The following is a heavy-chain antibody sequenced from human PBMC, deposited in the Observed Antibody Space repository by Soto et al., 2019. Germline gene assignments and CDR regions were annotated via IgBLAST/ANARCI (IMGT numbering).Heavy chain of an antibody. Sequence: ASVKVSCKASGYTFTSHYMHWVRQAPGQGLEWVGIINPSGGSTTFAQKFQGRVTMTRDTSTSTVYMELSSLRSEDTAVYYCARDQVAGTYYFDYWGQGTLVTVSS. CDR3: ARDQVAGTYYFDY. CDR1: GYTFTSHY. J-gene: IGHJ4*02. V-gene: IGHV1-46*01. CDR2: INPSGGST. D-gene: IGHD2-15*01.